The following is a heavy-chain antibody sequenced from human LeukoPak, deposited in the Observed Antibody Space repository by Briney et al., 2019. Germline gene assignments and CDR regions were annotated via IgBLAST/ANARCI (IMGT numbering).Heavy chain of an antibody. CDR3: TTAPDYGDYEDY. CDR2: IKSKTDGGTT. Sequence: PGGSLRLSCAASGVTFSNAWMSWVRQAPGKGLEWVGRIKSKTDGGTTDYAAPVKGRFTISRDDSKNTLYLQMNSLKTEDTAVYYCTTAPDYGDYEDYWGQGTLVTVSS. V-gene: IGHV3-15*01. J-gene: IGHJ4*02. CDR1: GVTFSNAW. D-gene: IGHD4-17*01.